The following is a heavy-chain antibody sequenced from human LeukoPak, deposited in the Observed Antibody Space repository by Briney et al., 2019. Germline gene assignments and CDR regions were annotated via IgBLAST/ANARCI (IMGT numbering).Heavy chain of an antibody. Sequence: PSETLSLTCGVYNGTFSGYYWTWIRQPPGRGLEWIGDISHSGSSHYNPSLKSRLSMSVDTSKNQFSLTLTAVTAADTAVYYCGRRPYFDILAGPQMWGTVDHWGQGALVTVSS. V-gene: IGHV4-34*01. CDR3: GRRPYFDILAGPQMWGTVDH. J-gene: IGHJ4*02. D-gene: IGHD3-9*01. CDR1: NGTFSGYY. CDR2: ISHSGSS.